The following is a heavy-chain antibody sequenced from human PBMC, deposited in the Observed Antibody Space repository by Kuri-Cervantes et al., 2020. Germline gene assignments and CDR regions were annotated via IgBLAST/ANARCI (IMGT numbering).Heavy chain of an antibody. CDR1: GFTVSSNY. J-gene: IGHJ6*02. CDR2: IYSGGST. V-gene: IGHV3-66*01. CDR3: ARGPHYDFWSGYLTPYYYYGMDV. Sequence: GGSLRLSCAASGFTVSSNYMSWVRQAPGKGLEWVSVIYSGGSTYYADSVKGRFTISRDNSKNTLYLQMNSLRAEDTAVYYCARGPHYDFWSGYLTPYYYYGMDVWGQGTTVTVSS. D-gene: IGHD3-3*01.